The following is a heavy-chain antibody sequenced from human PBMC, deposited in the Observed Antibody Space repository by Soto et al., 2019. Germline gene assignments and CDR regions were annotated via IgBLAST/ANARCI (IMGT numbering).Heavy chain of an antibody. Sequence: QITLKESGPPLVKPTQTLTLTCTFSGFSLSTSGVGVGWIRQPPGKALEWLALIYWDDDKRYSPSLKSRLTTTXXXSXXQVVLTMTNMDPVDTATYYCAHRRSTYYYDSTFDPWGQGTLVTVSS. CDR1: GFSLSTSGVG. D-gene: IGHD3-22*01. V-gene: IGHV2-5*02. J-gene: IGHJ5*02. CDR3: AHRRSTYYYDSTFDP. CDR2: IYWDDDK.